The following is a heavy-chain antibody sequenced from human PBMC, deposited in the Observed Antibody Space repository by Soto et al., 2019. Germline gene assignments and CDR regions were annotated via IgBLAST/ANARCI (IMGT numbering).Heavy chain of an antibody. CDR1: GGTFSSYT. D-gene: IGHD6-19*01. Sequence: PVKVSCKASGGTFSSYTISWVRQAPGQGLEWMGRIIPILGIANYAQKFQGRVTITADKSTSTAYMELSSLRSEDTAVYYCARHGSGWYLGDAFDIWGQGTMVTVSS. CDR3: ARHGSGWYLGDAFDI. J-gene: IGHJ3*02. V-gene: IGHV1-69*02. CDR2: IIPILGIA.